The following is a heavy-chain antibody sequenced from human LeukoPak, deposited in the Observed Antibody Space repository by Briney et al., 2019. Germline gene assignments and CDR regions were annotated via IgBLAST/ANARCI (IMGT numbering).Heavy chain of an antibody. CDR2: IYYTGST. Sequence: SETLSLTCTVSGGSISSYYWSWIRQPPGKGLEWIGYIYYTGSTNYNPSLKSRVTISVDTSKNQFSLKLSSVTAADTAVYYCARRPIVGSTGFYFDPWGPGTLVTVSS. J-gene: IGHJ5*02. V-gene: IGHV4-59*08. CDR3: ARRPIVGSTGFYFDP. D-gene: IGHD1-26*01. CDR1: GGSISSYY.